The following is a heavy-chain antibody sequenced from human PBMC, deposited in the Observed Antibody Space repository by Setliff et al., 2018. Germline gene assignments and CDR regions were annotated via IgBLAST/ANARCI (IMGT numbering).Heavy chain of an antibody. D-gene: IGHD3-10*01. Sequence: TLSLTCAVYDGSFSDYYWSWIRQPPGKGLEWIGEINHYGSTKYKSSLKSRVTISVDTSKNQFSLKLNSVTAADTAVYYCARRWNFGPYGSGIHDGFDMWGQGTMVTVSS. CDR3: ARRWNFGPYGSGIHDGFDM. CDR1: DGSFSDYY. J-gene: IGHJ3*02. CDR2: INHYGST. V-gene: IGHV4-34*01.